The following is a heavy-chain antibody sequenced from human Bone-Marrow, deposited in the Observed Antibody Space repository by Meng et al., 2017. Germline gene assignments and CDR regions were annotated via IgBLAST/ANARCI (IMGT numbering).Heavy chain of an antibody. CDR1: GYTFTRYA. CDR3: ARGNTYYDILTIDY. D-gene: IGHD3-9*01. V-gene: IGHV1-3*01. Sequence: QVVKAGGEGKDPGAAVEVSGKASGYTFTRYAMHWVRQAPGQRLEWMGWINAGNGNTKYSQKFQGRVTITRDTSASTAYMELSSLRSEDTAVYYCARGNTYYDILTIDYWGQGTLVTVSS. J-gene: IGHJ4*02. CDR2: INAGNGNT.